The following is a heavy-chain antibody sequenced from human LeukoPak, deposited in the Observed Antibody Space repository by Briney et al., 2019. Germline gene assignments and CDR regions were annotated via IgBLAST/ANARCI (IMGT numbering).Heavy chain of an antibody. J-gene: IGHJ4*02. V-gene: IGHV3-21*01. D-gene: IGHD5/OR15-5a*01. CDR2: ISSSSSYI. Sequence: PGGSLRLSCAASGFTFSSYSMNWVRQAPGKGLEWVSSISSSSSYIYYADSVKGRFTISRDNAKNSLYLQMNSLRAEDTAVYYCARALRAVRGYYFDYWGQGNLVTVSS. CDR3: ARALRAVRGYYFDY. CDR1: GFTFSSYS.